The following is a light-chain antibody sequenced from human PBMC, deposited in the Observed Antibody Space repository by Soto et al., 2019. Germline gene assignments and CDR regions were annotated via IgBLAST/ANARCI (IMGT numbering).Light chain of an antibody. CDR2: GAS. V-gene: IGKV3-20*01. Sequence: EIVLPQSPGTLSLSPGERATLSCRASQSVRSNFLAWFQQKPGQAPRLLIFGASTRAAGIPDRFSGSGSATDFFLTISRLGPEDFAVYYCQHYDDSTWTFGQGTKVDIK. CDR1: QSVRSNF. CDR3: QHYDDSTWT. J-gene: IGKJ1*01.